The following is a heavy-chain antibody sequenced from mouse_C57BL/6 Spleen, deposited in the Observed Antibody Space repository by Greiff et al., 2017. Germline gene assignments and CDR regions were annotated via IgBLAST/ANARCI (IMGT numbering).Heavy chain of an antibody. CDR3: ARGDFYYDYDGAWFAY. V-gene: IGHV1-52*01. CDR1: GYTFTSYW. D-gene: IGHD2-4*01. CDR2: IDPSDSET. J-gene: IGHJ3*01. Sequence: QVQLQQSGAELVRPGSSVKLSCKASGYTFTSYWMHWVKQRPIQGLEWIGNIDPSDSETHYNQKFKDKATLTVDKSSSTAYMQLSSLTSEDSAVYYCARGDFYYDYDGAWFAYWGQGTLVTVSA.